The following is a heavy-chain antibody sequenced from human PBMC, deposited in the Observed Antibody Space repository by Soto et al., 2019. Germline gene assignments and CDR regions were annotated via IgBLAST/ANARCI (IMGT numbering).Heavy chain of an antibody. J-gene: IGHJ6*02. D-gene: IGHD2-15*01. CDR1: GFNFNSYT. V-gene: IGHV3-21*01. CDR3: ARYCSGGSCYPGMDV. CDR2: ISSSGYI. Sequence: EVQLVESGGGLVKPGGSLRLSCAASGFNFNSYTINWVRQAPGKRLEWLSSISSSGYIFSTDSVRGRFTISRDNAKNSVYLQINSLRAEDTAVYFVARYCSGGSCYPGMDVWGQGTTVTVSS.